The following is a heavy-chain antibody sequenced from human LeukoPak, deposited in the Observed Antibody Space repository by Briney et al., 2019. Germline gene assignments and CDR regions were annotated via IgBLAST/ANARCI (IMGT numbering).Heavy chain of an antibody. V-gene: IGHV4-39*01. CDR2: IYYSGST. D-gene: IGHD4-17*01. CDR3: ARPLRSPYYFDY. CDR1: GGSISSSSYY. J-gene: IGHJ4*02. Sequence: PSETLSLTCTVSGGSISSSSYYWGWVRQPPGKGLEWIGSIYYSGSTYYNPSLKSRVTISVDTSKNQFSLKLSSVTAADTAVYYCARPLRSPYYFDYWGQGTLVTVSS.